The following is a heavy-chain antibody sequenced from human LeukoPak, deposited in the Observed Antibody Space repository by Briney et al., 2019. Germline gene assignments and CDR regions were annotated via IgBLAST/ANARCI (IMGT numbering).Heavy chain of an antibody. Sequence: GASVKVSCKASGYSFTNYLIHWVRQAPGQGLEWMGVFIPSGGTTNYARKFQDRVTMTRDTSTSTVYMELSSLRSEDTAVYYCARDPHSSSWYDYWGQGTLVTVSS. CDR2: FIPSGGTT. CDR3: ARDPHSSSWYDY. V-gene: IGHV1-46*01. D-gene: IGHD6-13*01. J-gene: IGHJ4*02. CDR1: GYSFTNYL.